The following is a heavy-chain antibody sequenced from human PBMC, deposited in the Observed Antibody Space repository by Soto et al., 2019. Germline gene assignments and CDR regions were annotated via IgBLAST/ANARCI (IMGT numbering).Heavy chain of an antibody. CDR2: INHSGST. J-gene: IGHJ4*02. D-gene: IGHD3-9*01. V-gene: IGHV4-34*01. Sequence: PSETLSLTCAVYGGSFSGYYWSWIRQPPGKGLEWIGEINHSGSTNYNPSLKSRVTISVDTSKNQFSLKLSSVTAADTAVYYCARGSPLSKRLRYFDWPDFDYWGQGTMVTVSS. CDR1: GGSFSGYY. CDR3: ARGSPLSKRLRYFDWPDFDY.